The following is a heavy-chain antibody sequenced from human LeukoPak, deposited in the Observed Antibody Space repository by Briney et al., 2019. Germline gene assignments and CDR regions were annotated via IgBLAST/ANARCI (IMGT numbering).Heavy chain of an antibody. CDR1: GFTFSSYG. Sequence: GGSLRLSCAASGFTFSSYGMHWVRQAPGKGLEWVAVISYDGSNKYYADSVKGRFTISRDNSKNTLYLQMNSLRAEDTAVYYCAKEPRQWLAYYYYGMDVWGQGTTVTVS. CDR3: AKEPRQWLAYYYYGMDV. D-gene: IGHD6-19*01. J-gene: IGHJ6*02. CDR2: ISYDGSNK. V-gene: IGHV3-30*18.